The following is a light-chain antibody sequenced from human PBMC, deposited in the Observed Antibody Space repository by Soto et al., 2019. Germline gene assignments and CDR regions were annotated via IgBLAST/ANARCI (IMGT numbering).Light chain of an antibody. J-gene: IGKJ3*01. CDR1: QSVSSSY. CDR3: QQYGSSPRYT. V-gene: IGKV3-20*01. Sequence: EIVLTQSPGTLSLXPGERATLSCRASQSVSSSYLAWYQQKPGQAPRLLIYGASSRATGIPDRFSGSGSGTDFTLTISRLEPEDFAVYYCQQYGSSPRYTFGPGTKVDIK. CDR2: GAS.